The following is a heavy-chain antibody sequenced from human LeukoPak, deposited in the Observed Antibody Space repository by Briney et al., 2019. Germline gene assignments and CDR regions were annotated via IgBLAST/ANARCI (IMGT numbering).Heavy chain of an antibody. CDR2: IDPNSGGT. CDR3: ARDRGPYTRDY. V-gene: IGHV1-2*02. J-gene: IGHJ4*02. CDR1: GYTFTGFY. D-gene: IGHD3-16*01. Sequence: GASVKVSCKASGYTFTGFYIHWVRQAPGQGLEWMGWIDPNSGGTNYAQKFQGRVTMTGDTSISTAYMELSRLKSDDTAVYYCARDRGPYTRDYWGQGTLVTVSS.